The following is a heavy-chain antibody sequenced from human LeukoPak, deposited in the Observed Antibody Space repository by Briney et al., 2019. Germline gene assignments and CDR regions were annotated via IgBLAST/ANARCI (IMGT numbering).Heavy chain of an antibody. CDR2: INLSGGST. Sequence: GASVKVSCKASGYTFTSYYMHWVRQAPGQGLEWMGIINLSGGSTSYAQKFQGRVTMTRDTSTSTVYMELSSLRSEDTAVYYCARVINYYDSSGNAFDIWGQGTMVTVSS. CDR3: ARVINYYDSSGNAFDI. D-gene: IGHD3-22*01. CDR1: GYTFTSYY. J-gene: IGHJ3*02. V-gene: IGHV1-46*03.